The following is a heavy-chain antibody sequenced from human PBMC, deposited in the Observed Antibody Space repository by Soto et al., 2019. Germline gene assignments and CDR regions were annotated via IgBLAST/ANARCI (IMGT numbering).Heavy chain of an antibody. CDR1: GFSLSTSGVG. V-gene: IGHV2-5*01. J-gene: IGHJ3*02. Sequence: QITLKESGPTLVKPTQTLTLTCTFSGFSLSTSGVGVGWIRQPPGKALEWLALIYWNDDKRYSPSLKSRLTINKDTSKNQVVLTMTNMDTVDTATYYCAHRLISGYYDILTGYYTPPHDAFDIWGQGTMVTVSS. D-gene: IGHD3-9*01. CDR2: IYWNDDK. CDR3: AHRLISGYYDILTGYYTPPHDAFDI.